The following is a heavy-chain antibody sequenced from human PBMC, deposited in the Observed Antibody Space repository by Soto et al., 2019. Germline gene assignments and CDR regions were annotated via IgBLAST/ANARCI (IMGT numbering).Heavy chain of an antibody. J-gene: IGHJ4*02. CDR1: GFTFSTYA. V-gene: IGHV3-64*01. Sequence: EVQLVESGGGLVQPGGSLRLSCSASGFTFSTYAMQWVRQAPGKGLEYVSAISSNGGSTYYANFVKGRLTMSRDNCKYTLHRRMASLESEDMAVYYCAEGGAVGEYEYRYYFDHWGQGSLVTVSS. CDR2: ISSNGGST. CDR3: AEGGAVGEYEYRYYFDH. D-gene: IGHD3-10*01.